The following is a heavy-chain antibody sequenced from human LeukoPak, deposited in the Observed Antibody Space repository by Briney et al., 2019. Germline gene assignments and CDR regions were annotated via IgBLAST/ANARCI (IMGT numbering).Heavy chain of an antibody. CDR2: IKGDGSAA. CDR1: GFTFRSYW. V-gene: IGHV3-74*01. D-gene: IGHD3-16*02. J-gene: IGHJ6*02. Sequence: PGGSLRLSCAASGFTFRSYWMHWVRQAPGKGLVWVSRIKGDGSAASYADSVKGRFTISRDNSKNTLYLQMNSLRAEDTAVYYCARILSASGMDVWGQGTTVTVSS. CDR3: ARILSASGMDV.